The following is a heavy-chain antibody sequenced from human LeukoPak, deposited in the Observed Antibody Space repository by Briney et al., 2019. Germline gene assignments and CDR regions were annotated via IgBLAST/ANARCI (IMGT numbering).Heavy chain of an antibody. J-gene: IGHJ4*02. CDR2: IYYSGST. V-gene: IGHV4-39*07. CDR1: GGSISSYY. Sequence: SETLSLTCTVSGGSISSYYWSWIRQPPGKGLEWIGSIYYSGSTYYNPSLKSRVTISVDTSKNQFSLKLSSVTAADTAVYYCARRAYSSSWGFDYWGQGTLVTVSS. D-gene: IGHD6-13*01. CDR3: ARRAYSSSWGFDY.